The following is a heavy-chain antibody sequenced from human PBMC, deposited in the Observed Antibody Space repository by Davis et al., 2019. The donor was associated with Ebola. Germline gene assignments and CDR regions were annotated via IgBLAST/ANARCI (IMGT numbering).Heavy chain of an antibody. V-gene: IGHV4-59*12. D-gene: IGHD3-16*01. CDR2: VYYSGST. J-gene: IGHJ5*02. CDR3: ARVAINTTGGGGWFDP. CDR1: GGSITTYY. Sequence: MPSETLSLTCTVSGGSITTYYWTWIRQPPGKGLEWIGSVYYSGSTDYSPSLRGRATISLDTSKNQFSRTLSSVTCADTAVYYCARVAINTTGGGGWFDPWGQGTLVTVSS.